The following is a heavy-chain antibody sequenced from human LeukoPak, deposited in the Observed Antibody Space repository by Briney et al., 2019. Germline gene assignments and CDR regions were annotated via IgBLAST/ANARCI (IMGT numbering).Heavy chain of an antibody. D-gene: IGHD4-17*01. V-gene: IGHV2-70*11. CDR1: GFSLSTHGMC. J-gene: IGHJ4*02. CDR2: IDWDDDE. Sequence: RESGPTLVNPTETLTLTCSFSGFSLSTHGMCVTWIRQPPGKALEWLSRIDWDDDEYYSRSLRTRLTISKDTSKNQVVLTMTNMDPVDTAAYYCARIRVDYGDYVFDYWGQGTLVTVSS. CDR3: ARIRVDYGDYVFDY.